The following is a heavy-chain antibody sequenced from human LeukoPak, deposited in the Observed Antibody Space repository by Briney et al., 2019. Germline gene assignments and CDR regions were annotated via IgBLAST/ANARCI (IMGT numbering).Heavy chain of an antibody. J-gene: IGHJ3*02. CDR2: ISGSGGST. D-gene: IGHD4-17*01. Sequence: GGSLRLSCAASGFTFSSYAMSWVRQAPGRGLEWVSAISGSGGSTYFADSVKGRFAISRDNSKNTLYLQMNSLRAEDTAVYYCAKGKDAVTTYAFDIWGQGTMVTVSS. V-gene: IGHV3-23*01. CDR3: AKGKDAVTTYAFDI. CDR1: GFTFSSYA.